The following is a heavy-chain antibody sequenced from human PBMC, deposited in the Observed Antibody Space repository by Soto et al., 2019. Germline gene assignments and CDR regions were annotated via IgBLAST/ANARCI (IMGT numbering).Heavy chain of an antibody. Sequence: QVQLVQSGAEVKKPGSSVKVSCKASGGTFSSYAISWVRQAPGQGLEWMGGIIPIFGTANYAQKFQGRVTITVDESTSTAYMELSSLRSEDTAVYYCARDRFCSGGSCYSLGWFDPWGQGTLVTVSS. CDR2: IIPIFGTA. CDR3: ARDRFCSGGSCYSLGWFDP. CDR1: GGTFSSYA. J-gene: IGHJ5*02. D-gene: IGHD2-15*01. V-gene: IGHV1-69*01.